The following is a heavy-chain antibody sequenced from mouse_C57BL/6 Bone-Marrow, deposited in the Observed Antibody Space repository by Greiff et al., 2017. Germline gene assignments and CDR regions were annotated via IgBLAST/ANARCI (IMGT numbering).Heavy chain of an antibody. CDR3: ARYGSSFLYYFDY. V-gene: IGHV5-17*01. CDR1: GFTFSDYG. D-gene: IGHD1-1*01. Sequence: EVHLVESGGGLVKPGGSLKLSCAASGFTFSDYGMHWVRQAPEKGLEWVAYISSGSSTIYYADTVKGRFTISRDNAKNTLFLQMTSLRSEDTAMYYCARYGSSFLYYFDYWGQGTTLTVAS. J-gene: IGHJ2*01. CDR2: ISSGSSTI.